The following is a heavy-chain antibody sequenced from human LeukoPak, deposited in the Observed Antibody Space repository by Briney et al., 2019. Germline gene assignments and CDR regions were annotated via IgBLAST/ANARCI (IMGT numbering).Heavy chain of an antibody. J-gene: IGHJ6*02. D-gene: IGHD5-18*01. Sequence: GRSLRLSCAASGFTFSSYGMHWVRQAPGKGLEWVAVIWYDGSNKYYADSVKGRFTISRDNSKNTLYLQMNSLRAEDTAVYYCARDHIPRTAYYYYGMDVWGQGTTVTVSS. CDR3: ARDHIPRTAYYYYGMDV. CDR2: IWYDGSNK. CDR1: GFTFSSYG. V-gene: IGHV3-33*01.